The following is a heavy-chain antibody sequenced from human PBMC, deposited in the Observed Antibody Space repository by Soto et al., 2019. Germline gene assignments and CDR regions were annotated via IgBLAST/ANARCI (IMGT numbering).Heavy chain of an antibody. V-gene: IGHV3-9*01. CDR1: GFTFSSYA. Sequence: GGSLRLSCAASGFTFSSYAMSWVRQAPGKGLEWVSGISCDGGRIDYADSVKGRFTISRDNARDTLYLQMNSLRTEDTAFYYCGKDISPGGMDVWGRGIMVTVSS. CDR2: ISCDGGRI. J-gene: IGHJ6*04. CDR3: GKDISPGGMDV.